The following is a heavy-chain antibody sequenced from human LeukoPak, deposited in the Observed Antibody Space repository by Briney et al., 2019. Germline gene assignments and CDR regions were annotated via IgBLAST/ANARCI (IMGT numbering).Heavy chain of an antibody. Sequence: GGSLRLSCAASGFTFSSYSMNWVRQAPGKGLEWVSSISSSSSYIYYADSVKGRFTISRDNAKNSLYLQMNSLRAEDTAVYYCAREAHCSSTSCYTEAFDIWGQGTMVTVSS. CDR1: GFTFSSYS. J-gene: IGHJ3*02. CDR2: ISSSSSYI. D-gene: IGHD2-2*02. V-gene: IGHV3-21*01. CDR3: AREAHCSSTSCYTEAFDI.